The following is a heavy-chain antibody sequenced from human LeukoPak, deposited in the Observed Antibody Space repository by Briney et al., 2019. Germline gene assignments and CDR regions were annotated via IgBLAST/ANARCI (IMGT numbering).Heavy chain of an antibody. V-gene: IGHV4-59*01. CDR3: ARRDGYNLPFDY. CDR1: GGSISSYY. J-gene: IGHJ4*02. D-gene: IGHD5-24*01. Sequence: SETLSLTCTVSGGSISSYYWSWIRQPPGKGLEWIGYIYYSGSTNYNPSLKSRVTISVDTSKNQFSLKLSSVTAADTAVYYCARRDGYNLPFDYWGQRPWSPSPQ. CDR2: IYYSGST.